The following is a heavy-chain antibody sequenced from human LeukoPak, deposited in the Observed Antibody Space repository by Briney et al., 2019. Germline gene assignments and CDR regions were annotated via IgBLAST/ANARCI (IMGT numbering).Heavy chain of an antibody. CDR2: IYTSGST. CDR3: ARARGDYASDY. D-gene: IGHD4-17*01. J-gene: IGHJ4*02. CDR1: GGSISSSSYY. Sequence: SETLSLTCTVSGGSISSSSYYWGWIRQPPRKGLEWIGRIYTSGSTNYNPSLKSRVTISVDTSKNQFSLKLSSVTAADTAVYYCARARGDYASDYWGQGTLVTVSS. V-gene: IGHV4-61*02.